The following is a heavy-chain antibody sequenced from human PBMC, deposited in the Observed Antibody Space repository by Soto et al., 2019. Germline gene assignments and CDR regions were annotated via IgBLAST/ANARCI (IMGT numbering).Heavy chain of an antibody. Sequence: GASVKVSCKASGYTFTIYYMHWVRQAPGQGLEWMGIINPSGGSTSYAQKFQGRVTMTRGTSTSTVYMELSSLRSEDTAVYYCARASWKGLGDFDYWGQGTLVTVSS. CDR2: INPSGGST. CDR3: ARASWKGLGDFDY. CDR1: GYTFTIYY. D-gene: IGHD1-1*01. V-gene: IGHV1-46*03. J-gene: IGHJ4*02.